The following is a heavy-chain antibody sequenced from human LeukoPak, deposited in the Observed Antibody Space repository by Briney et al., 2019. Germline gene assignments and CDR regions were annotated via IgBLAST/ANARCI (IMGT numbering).Heavy chain of an antibody. CDR2: INPNSGGT. J-gene: IGHJ4*02. V-gene: IGHV1-2*02. CDR1: EYTFTGYY. CDR3: ARGGSGDSSGYYSYYFDY. Sequence: ASVKVSCKASEYTFTGYYMHWVRQAPGQGLEWMGWINPNSGGTNYAQKFQGRVTITRNTSISTAYMELSSLRSEDTAVYYCARGGSGDSSGYYSYYFDYWGQGTLVTVSS. D-gene: IGHD3-22*01.